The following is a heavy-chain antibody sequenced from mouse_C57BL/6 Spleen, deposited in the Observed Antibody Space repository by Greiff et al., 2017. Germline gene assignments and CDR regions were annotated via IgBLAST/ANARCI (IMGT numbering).Heavy chain of an antibody. Sequence: QVQLQQPGAELVRPGSSVKLSCKASGYTFTSYWMDWVKQRPGQGLEWIGNIYPSDSETHYNQKFKNKATLTVDKPSSTAYMQLSSLTSEDSAIYDCAREAGTVFAYWGQGTLVTVSA. V-gene: IGHV1-61*01. D-gene: IGHD1-1*01. J-gene: IGHJ3*01. CDR3: AREAGTVFAY. CDR1: GYTFTSYW. CDR2: IYPSDSET.